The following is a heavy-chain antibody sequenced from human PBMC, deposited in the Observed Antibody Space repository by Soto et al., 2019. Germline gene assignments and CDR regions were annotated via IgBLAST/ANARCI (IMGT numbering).Heavy chain of an antibody. V-gene: IGHV3-48*01. J-gene: IGHJ4*02. CDR1: GFTFSSYG. Sequence: PGGSLRLSCAASGFTFSSYGMHWVRQAPGKGLEWVSYISSSSSTIYYADSVKGRFTISRDNSKNTLYLQMNSLRAEDTAVYYCARDSLPYYDSSGYAYYFDYWGQGTLVTVSS. CDR3: ARDSLPYYDSSGYAYYFDY. D-gene: IGHD3-22*01. CDR2: ISSSSSTI.